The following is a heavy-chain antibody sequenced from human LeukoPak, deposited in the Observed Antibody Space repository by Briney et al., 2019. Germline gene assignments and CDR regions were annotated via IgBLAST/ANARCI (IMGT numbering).Heavy chain of an antibody. D-gene: IGHD2-21*01. J-gene: IGHJ6*02. Sequence: PSETLSLTCTVSGDSISSTSYYWGWIRQPPGKGLEWIGSIYYSGSTYYNPSLKSRVTISVDTSKNQFSLKLSSVTAADTAVYYCARNSYHYGMDVWGQGTTVTVSS. CDR2: IYYSGST. CDR3: ARNSYHYGMDV. CDR1: GDSISSTSYY. V-gene: IGHV4-39*01.